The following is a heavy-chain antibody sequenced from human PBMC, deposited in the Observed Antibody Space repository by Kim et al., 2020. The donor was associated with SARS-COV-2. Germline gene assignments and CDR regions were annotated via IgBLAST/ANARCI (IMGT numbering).Heavy chain of an antibody. Sequence: ASVKVSCKASGYSFTAYKIHWVRQAPGQGLEWMGWINPNTGGTNYAQTLQGRVAMNRDTSITTAYMERRSLRPDDTAVYFCTREGGFTGPGPYYMDVWGNGTTVTVSS. CDR1: GYSFTAYK. D-gene: IGHD3-16*01. CDR3: TREGGFTGPGPYYMDV. V-gene: IGHV1-2*02. J-gene: IGHJ6*03. CDR2: INPNTGGT.